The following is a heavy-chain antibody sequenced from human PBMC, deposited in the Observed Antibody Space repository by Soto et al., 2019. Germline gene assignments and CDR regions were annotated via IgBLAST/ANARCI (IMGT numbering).Heavy chain of an antibody. V-gene: IGHV3-30-3*01. CDR2: ISYDGSNK. D-gene: IGHD6-13*01. CDR3: ARDGREYIAAAGPEYSFDY. Sequence: LKISCAASGFTFSSYAMHWVRQAPGKGLEWVAVISYDGSNKYYADSVKGRFTISRDNSKNTLYLQMNSLRAEDTAVYYCARDGREYIAAAGPEYSFDYWGQGTLVTVSS. CDR1: GFTFSSYA. J-gene: IGHJ4*02.